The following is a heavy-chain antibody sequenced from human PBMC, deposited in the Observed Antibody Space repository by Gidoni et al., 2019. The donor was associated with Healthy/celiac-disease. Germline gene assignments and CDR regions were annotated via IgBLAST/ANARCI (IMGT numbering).Heavy chain of an antibody. Sequence: QVQLVESGGGVVQPGRSLRLSCAASGFTFCSYAMHWVRQAPGKGLEWVAVISYDGSNKYYADSVKGRFTISRDNSKNTLYLQMNSLRAEDTAVYYCANTRLKTAIPYFDYWGQGTLVTVSS. V-gene: IGHV3-30-3*01. CDR1: GFTFCSYA. CDR3: ANTRLKTAIPYFDY. CDR2: ISYDGSNK. J-gene: IGHJ4*02. D-gene: IGHD2-21*02.